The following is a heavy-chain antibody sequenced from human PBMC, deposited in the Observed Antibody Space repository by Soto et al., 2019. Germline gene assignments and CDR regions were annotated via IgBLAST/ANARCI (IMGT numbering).Heavy chain of an antibody. CDR3: ARDRPTSSIRARDYYYAMDV. CDR2: ISSYNGNT. Sequence: QVQLVQSGAEVKKPGASVKVSCKASGYTFISYGISWVRQAPGQGLEWMGWISSYNGNTNYAQKLQGRVTMTTDTPTATXYXQRRSLRSDDTAVYYCARDRPTSSIRARDYYYAMDVWGQGTTVTVSS. J-gene: IGHJ6*02. V-gene: IGHV1-18*01. D-gene: IGHD6-6*01. CDR1: GYTFISYG.